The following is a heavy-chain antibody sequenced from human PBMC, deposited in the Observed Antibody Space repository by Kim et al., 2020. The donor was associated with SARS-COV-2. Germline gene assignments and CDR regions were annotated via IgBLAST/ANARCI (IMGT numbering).Heavy chain of an antibody. Sequence: GGSLRLSCAVSGFSFSSYAMNWVRQAPGKGLEWVSTISPSGGTTYYAASVKGRFTISRDNSNNTVYLQMSSLSAEDTAVYYCAKAPGTSIWYVYFESWGQGSLVTVS. J-gene: IGHJ4*02. CDR3: AKAPGTSIWYVYFES. CDR2: ISPSGGTT. CDR1: GFSFSSYA. V-gene: IGHV3-23*01. D-gene: IGHD6-13*01.